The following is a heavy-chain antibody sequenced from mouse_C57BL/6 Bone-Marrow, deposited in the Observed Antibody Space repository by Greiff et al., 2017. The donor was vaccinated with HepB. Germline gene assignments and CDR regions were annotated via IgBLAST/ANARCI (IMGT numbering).Heavy chain of an antibody. CDR3: ASLELLRFDY. J-gene: IGHJ2*01. V-gene: IGHV1-50*01. CDR2: IDPSDSYT. Sequence: VQLQQPGAELVKPGASVKLSCKASGYTFTSYWMQWVKQRPGQGLEWIGEIDPSDSYTNYNQKFKGKATLTVDTSSSTAYMQLSSLTSEDSAVYYCASLELLRFDYWGQGTTLTVSS. CDR1: GYTFTSYW. D-gene: IGHD1-1*01.